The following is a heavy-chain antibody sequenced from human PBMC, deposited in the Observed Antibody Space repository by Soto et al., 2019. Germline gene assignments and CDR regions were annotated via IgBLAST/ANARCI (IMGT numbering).Heavy chain of an antibody. CDR3: VRQGIGPQHGLVDI. Sequence: QVQLQESGPGLVKPSETLSLTCTVSGGSIGGYNCAWIWQTPGKSLEWVGYVYATGGSRYNPSLKDRVTLSRDTSKSQFSLQMRSVTAADTAVYYCVRQGIGPQHGLVDIWGRGTTVTVSS. CDR1: GGSIGGYN. V-gene: IGHV4-59*08. D-gene: IGHD2-21*01. CDR2: VYATGGS. J-gene: IGHJ6*02.